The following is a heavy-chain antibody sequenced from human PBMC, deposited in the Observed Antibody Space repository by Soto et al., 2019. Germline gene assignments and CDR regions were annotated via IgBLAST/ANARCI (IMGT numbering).Heavy chain of an antibody. CDR2: INPNSGGT. CDR3: ARGSYYDSSGYGDY. CDR1: GYTFTGYY. Sequence: ASVKVSCKASGYTFTGYYMHWVRQAPGQGLEWMGWINPNSGGTNYAQKFQGRVTMTRDTSISTAYMELSRLRSDDTAVYYCARGSYYDSSGYGDYWGQGTLVTVSS. D-gene: IGHD3-22*01. V-gene: IGHV1-2*02. J-gene: IGHJ4*02.